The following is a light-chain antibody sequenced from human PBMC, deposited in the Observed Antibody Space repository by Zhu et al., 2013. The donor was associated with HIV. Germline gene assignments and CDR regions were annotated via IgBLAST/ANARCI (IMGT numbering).Light chain of an antibody. CDR2: DNN. CDR1: SSNIGTRYS. CDR3: QTYDSSLNSFV. V-gene: IGLV1-40*01. Sequence: QSVLTQPPSVSGAPGQRVTISCTGSSSNIGTRYSVYWYQQLPGTAPKLLISDNNNRPSGVPDRFSGSKSGSSASLAITGLQAEDEGDYYCQTYDSSLNSFVFGSGTKVTVL. J-gene: IGLJ1*01.